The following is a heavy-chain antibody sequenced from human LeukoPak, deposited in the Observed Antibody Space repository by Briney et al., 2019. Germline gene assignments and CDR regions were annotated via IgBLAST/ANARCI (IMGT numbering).Heavy chain of an antibody. J-gene: IGHJ4*02. CDR1: GGSISSASYY. CDR3: ARDPIPDLYGGKVLDY. CDR2: IYYSGST. D-gene: IGHD4-23*01. Sequence: PSETLSLTCTVSGGSISSASYYWGWIRQSPGKGLEWIGSIYYSGSTYYNPSLKSRVTISVDTSKNQFSLKLSSVTAADTAVYYCARDPIPDLYGGKVLDYWGRGTLVTVSS. V-gene: IGHV4-39*07.